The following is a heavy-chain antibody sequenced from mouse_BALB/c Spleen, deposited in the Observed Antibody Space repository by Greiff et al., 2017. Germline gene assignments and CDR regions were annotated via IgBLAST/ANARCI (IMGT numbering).Heavy chain of an antibody. J-gene: IGHJ3*01. CDR3: ARSPQD. CDR1: GYTFTSYW. V-gene: IGHV1S81*02. Sequence: VKLQQSGAELVKPGASVKLSCKASGYTFTSYWMHWVKQRPGQGLEWIGEINPSNGRTNYNEKFKSKATLTVDKSSSTAYMQLSSLTSEDSAVYYCARSPQDWGQGTLVTVSA. CDR2: INPSNGRT.